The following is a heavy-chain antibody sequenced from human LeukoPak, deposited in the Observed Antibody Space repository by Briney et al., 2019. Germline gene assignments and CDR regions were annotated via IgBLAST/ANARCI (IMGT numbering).Heavy chain of an antibody. V-gene: IGHV1-2*02. Sequence: GASVKVSCKASGYTFTGYYMHWVRQAPGQGLEWMGWINPNSGGTNYAQKFQGRVTVTRDTSISTAYMELSRLRSDDTAVYYCARAIAAAGTLFYYYYYMDVWGKGTTVTVSS. D-gene: IGHD6-13*01. CDR3: ARAIAAAGTLFYYYYYMDV. CDR2: INPNSGGT. CDR1: GYTFTGYY. J-gene: IGHJ6*03.